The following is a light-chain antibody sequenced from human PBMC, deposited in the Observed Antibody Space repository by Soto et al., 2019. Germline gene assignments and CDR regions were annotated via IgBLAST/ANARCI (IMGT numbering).Light chain of an antibody. J-gene: IGKJ1*01. CDR1: QTVSSY. CDR2: DAS. CDR3: QQYKSYWT. V-gene: IGKV1-5*01. Sequence: EIQMTQSPSTLSESVENKVTITCRASQTVSSYLAWYQQKPGKAPRLLIYDASSLESGVPSRFSGSGSGTEFTLTISSLQPDDFATYYCQQYKSYWTFGQGTKVDIK.